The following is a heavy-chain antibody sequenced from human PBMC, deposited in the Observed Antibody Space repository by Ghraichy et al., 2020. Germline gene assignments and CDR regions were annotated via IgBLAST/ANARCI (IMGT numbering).Heavy chain of an antibody. CDR1: GFTFSAYN. D-gene: IGHD2-2*01. V-gene: IGHV3-21*01. Sequence: GGSLRLSCAASGFTFSAYNMNWVRQAPGKGLEWVSAISTSGSDKYYTDSVKGRFTISRDNAKNSLYLQMSDLRAEDTAVYYCARRIEVRGTDYYYMDVWGTGTTVTVSS. CDR3: ARRIEVRGTDYYYMDV. CDR2: ISTSGSDK. J-gene: IGHJ6*03.